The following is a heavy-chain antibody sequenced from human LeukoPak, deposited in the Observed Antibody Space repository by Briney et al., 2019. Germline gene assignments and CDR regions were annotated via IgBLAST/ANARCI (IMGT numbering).Heavy chain of an antibody. CDR1: GGSISIYY. J-gene: IGHJ4*02. V-gene: IGHV4-4*07. CDR2: IYTSGST. Sequence: PSETLSLTCIVSGGSISIYYWSWIRPPAGKGLEWIGRIYTSGSTYYNPSLKSRVTISVDTSKNQFSLKLSSVTAADTAVYYCARDYQGGYGDKTVDYWGQGTLVTVSS. CDR3: ARDYQGGYGDKTVDY. D-gene: IGHD5-18*01.